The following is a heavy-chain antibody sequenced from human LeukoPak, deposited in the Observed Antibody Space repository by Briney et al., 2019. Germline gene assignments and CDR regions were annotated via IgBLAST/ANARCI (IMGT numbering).Heavy chain of an antibody. CDR3: ARALDYYDSAIYFDY. D-gene: IGHD3-22*01. CDR1: GGSISSYY. J-gene: IGHJ4*02. CDR2: IYTSGST. V-gene: IGHV4-4*07. Sequence: SETLSLTCTVSGGSISSYYWSWIRQPAGKGLEWIGRIYTSGSTNYNPSLKSRVTISVDTSKNQFSLKLSSVTAADTAVYYCARALDYYDSAIYFDYWGQGTLVTVSS.